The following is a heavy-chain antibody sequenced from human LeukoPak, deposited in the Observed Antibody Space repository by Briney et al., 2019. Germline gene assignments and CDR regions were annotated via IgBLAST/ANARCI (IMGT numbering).Heavy chain of an antibody. CDR3: ATSAFDY. CDR2: FNPSGNST. Sequence: GASVKLSCKASGYTFTSYYMHWVRQAPGQGLEWMGTFNPSGNSTSYAQKFQGRVTLTRDTSTSTVYMELSSLRSEDTAVYYCATSAFDYWGQGTLVTVPS. V-gene: IGHV1-46*01. CDR1: GYTFTSYY. J-gene: IGHJ4*02. D-gene: IGHD2-15*01.